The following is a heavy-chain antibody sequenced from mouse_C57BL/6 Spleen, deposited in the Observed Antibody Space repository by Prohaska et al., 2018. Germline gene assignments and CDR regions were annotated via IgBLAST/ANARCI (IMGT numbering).Heavy chain of an antibody. CDR3: ARRVCSGKSYQWYVDV. CDR2: IYWDDDK. V-gene: IGHV8-12*01. J-gene: IGHJ1*03. CDR1: GFSLSTSGMG. D-gene: IGHD1-1*01. Sequence: QFTLKESGPGIFPSSPTLSLSCSFSGFSLSTSGMGVSWIRQPSGKGLKWLAHIYWDDDKRYNPSLKSRLTISKDTSRNEVFIKSTSVDTADPATYYCARRVCSGKSYQWYVDVWGTGTMVTAFS.